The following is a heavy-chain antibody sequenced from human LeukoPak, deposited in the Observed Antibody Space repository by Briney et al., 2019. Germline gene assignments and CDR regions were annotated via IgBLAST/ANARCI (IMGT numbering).Heavy chain of an antibody. CDR2: IKQDGSEK. V-gene: IGHV3-7*01. CDR1: GFTFSSYW. CDR3: ARAASFNYYGSGPSPLDYYYYYMDV. Sequence: PGGSLRLSCAASGFTFSSYWMSWVRQAPGKGLEWVANIKQDGSEKYYVDSVKGRFTISRDNAKNSLYLQMNSLRAEDTAVYYCARAASFNYYGSGPSPLDYYYYYMDVWGKGTTVTVSS. D-gene: IGHD3-10*01. J-gene: IGHJ6*03.